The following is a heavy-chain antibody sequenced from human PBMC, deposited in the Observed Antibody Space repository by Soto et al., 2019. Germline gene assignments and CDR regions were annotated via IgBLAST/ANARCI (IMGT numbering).Heavy chain of an antibody. CDR1: GFTFSSYA. Sequence: PGGSLRLSCAASGFTFSSYAMSWVRQAPGKGLEWVSAISGSGGSTYYADSVKGRFTISRDNSKNTLYLQMNSLRAEDTAVYYCAKDLPPLVVVAATFDYWGQGTLVTVSS. CDR3: AKDLPPLVVVAATFDY. V-gene: IGHV3-23*01. CDR2: ISGSGGST. D-gene: IGHD2-15*01. J-gene: IGHJ4*02.